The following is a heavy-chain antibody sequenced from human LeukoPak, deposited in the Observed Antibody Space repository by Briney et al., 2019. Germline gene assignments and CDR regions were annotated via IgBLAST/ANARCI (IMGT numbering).Heavy chain of an antibody. CDR3: ATADYYDSSGYYYYYYYMDV. D-gene: IGHD3-22*01. CDR2: SYHSGST. Sequence: SETLSLTCTVSGYSISSGYYWGWIRQPPGKGLEWIGSSYHSGSTYYNPSLKSRVTISVDTSKNQFSLKLSSVTAADTAVYYCATADYYDSSGYYYYYYYMDVWGKGTTVTVSS. J-gene: IGHJ6*03. CDR1: GYSISSGYY. V-gene: IGHV4-38-2*02.